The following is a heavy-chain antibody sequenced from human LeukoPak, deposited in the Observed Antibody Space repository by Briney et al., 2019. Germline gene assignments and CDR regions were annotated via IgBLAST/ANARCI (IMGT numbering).Heavy chain of an antibody. D-gene: IGHD2-15*01. CDR3: ARVRDVVVAATDYYYYGTDV. V-gene: IGHV3-30*04. J-gene: IGHJ6*02. Sequence: GGSLRLSCAASGFTFSNYATYWVRQAPGKGLEWVAVISHDGSNKYYADSVEGRFTISRDDSKNTLYLQMSSVRAEDTAVYYCARVRDVVVAATDYYYYGTDVWGQGTTVTVSS. CDR1: GFTFSNYA. CDR2: ISHDGSNK.